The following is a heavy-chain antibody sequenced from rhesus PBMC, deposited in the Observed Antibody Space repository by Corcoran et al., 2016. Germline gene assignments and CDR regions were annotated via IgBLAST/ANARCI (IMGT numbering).Heavy chain of an antibody. D-gene: IGHD6-13*01. CDR3: ARRVLYSLDV. Sequence: QVQLQESGPGLVKPSATLPLTCAVSGASTSSNYRSWIRQHPGKVLEWIGYIYGGNESTSYNPSLKRRVTISKDTSKNQFSLKLSSVTAADTAVYYCARRVLYSLDVWGRGVLVTVSS. CDR2: IYGGNEST. V-gene: IGHV4-147*01. J-gene: IGHJ5-2*02. CDR1: GASTSSNY.